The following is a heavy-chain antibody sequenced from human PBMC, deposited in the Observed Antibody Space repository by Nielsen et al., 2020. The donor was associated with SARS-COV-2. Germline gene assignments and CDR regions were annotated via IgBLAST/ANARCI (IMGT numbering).Heavy chain of an antibody. Sequence: SETLSLTCTVSGDSITSGGSHWSWIRHHPSRGLEWLGFTSYDGNTYSNPSLESRLIISVDTSENQFSLKLSSVTAADTAVYYCARVEGYSYGHNAFDIWGQGTMVTVSS. D-gene: IGHD5-18*01. CDR1: GDSITSGGSH. CDR3: ARVEGYSYGHNAFDI. CDR2: TSYDGNT. V-gene: IGHV4-31*03. J-gene: IGHJ3*02.